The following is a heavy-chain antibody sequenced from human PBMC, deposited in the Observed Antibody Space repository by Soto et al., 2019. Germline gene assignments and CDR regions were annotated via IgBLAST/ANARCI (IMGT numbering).Heavy chain of an antibody. V-gene: IGHV1-18*01. D-gene: IGHD1-26*01. J-gene: IGHJ3*01. CDR2: LSAYNGDT. CDR1: GYTFINYG. Sequence: QVQLVQSGAEVKKPGASVRVSCKTSGYTFINYGITWVRQAPGQGVEWMGWLSAYNGDTRSSEKLQDRFTMTTDTSTNTVYMDLRSLTSDATSVYYCARWSAIVGGAEALDVWGQGTMVIVSS. CDR3: ARWSAIVGGAEALDV.